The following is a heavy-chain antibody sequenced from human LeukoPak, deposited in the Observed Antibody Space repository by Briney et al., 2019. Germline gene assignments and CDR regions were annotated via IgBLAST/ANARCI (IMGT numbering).Heavy chain of an antibody. V-gene: IGHV1-18*01. D-gene: IGHD2-15*01. CDR1: GCTFTSYG. Sequence: ASVKVSCTASGCTFTSYGISWVRQAPGQGLEWMGWISGYNGNTNYAQKLQGRVTMTTDTSTSTAYMELRSLRSDDTAVYYCARSGYCSGGSCYSGAFDIWGQGTMVTVSS. CDR2: ISGYNGNT. CDR3: ARSGYCSGGSCYSGAFDI. J-gene: IGHJ3*02.